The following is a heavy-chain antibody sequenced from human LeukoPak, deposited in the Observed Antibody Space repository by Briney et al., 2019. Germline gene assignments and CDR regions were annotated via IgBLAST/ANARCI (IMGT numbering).Heavy chain of an antibody. CDR1: GGSISSGSYY. D-gene: IGHD2/OR15-2a*01. J-gene: IGHJ3*02. CDR2: IYTSGST. CDR3: ASNRSPRSKLDAFDI. Sequence: PSETLSLTCTVSGGSISSGSYYWSWIRQPAGKGLEWIGRIYTSGSTNYNPSLKSRVTISVDTSKNQFSLKLSSVTAADTAVYYCASNRSPRSKLDAFDIWGQGTMVTVSS. V-gene: IGHV4-61*02.